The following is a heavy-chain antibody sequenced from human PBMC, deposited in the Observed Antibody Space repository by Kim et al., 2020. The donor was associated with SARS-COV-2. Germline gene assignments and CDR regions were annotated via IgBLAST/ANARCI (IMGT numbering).Heavy chain of an antibody. CDR2: ISSSGSTI. CDR3: ARDRLVGWYEASWSFDY. V-gene: IGHV3-48*02. CDR1: GFTFSSYS. J-gene: IGHJ4*02. D-gene: IGHD6-19*01. Sequence: GGSLRLSCAASGFTFSSYSMNWVRQAPGKGLEWVSYISSSGSTIYYADSVKGRFTISRDNAKNSLYLQMNSLRDEDTAVYYCARDRLVGWYEASWSFDYWGPGTLVTVSS.